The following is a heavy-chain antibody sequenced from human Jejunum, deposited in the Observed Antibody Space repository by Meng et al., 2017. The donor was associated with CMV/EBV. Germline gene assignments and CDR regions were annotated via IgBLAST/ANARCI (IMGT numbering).Heavy chain of an antibody. CDR2: MFHGGRT. CDR3: ARVEYSGSYFDH. CDR1: GDAISRGGYS. D-gene: IGHD1-26*01. J-gene: IGHJ4*02. Sequence: DVSGDAISRGGYSGTWIRQPPGKGLEWIGDMFHGGRTSYNPSLESRVSISIDGSKNQFPLRLTSVTAADTAVYYCARVEYSGSYFDHWGRGTLVTVSS. V-gene: IGHV4-30-2*01.